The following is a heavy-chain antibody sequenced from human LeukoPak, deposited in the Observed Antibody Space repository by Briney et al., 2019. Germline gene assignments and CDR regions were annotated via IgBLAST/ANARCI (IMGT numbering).Heavy chain of an antibody. V-gene: IGHV1-3*01. J-gene: IGHJ4*02. CDR3: ARASGLAVAGTGY. Sequence: ASVKVSCKASGYTFTTYTMHWVRQAPGQRLEWMGWINAGNGNTKYSQKFQGRITLTRDTSASTAYMELSSLRSEDTAVYYCARASGLAVAGTGYWGQGTLVTVS. CDR2: INAGNGNT. CDR1: GYTFTTYT. D-gene: IGHD6-19*01.